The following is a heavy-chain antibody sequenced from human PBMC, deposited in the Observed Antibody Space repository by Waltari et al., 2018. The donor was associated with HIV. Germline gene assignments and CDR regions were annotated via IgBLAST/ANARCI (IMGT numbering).Heavy chain of an antibody. CDR1: GFPFSDYA. Sequence: EVQLVESGGGLVQPGRSLSLSCAASGFPFSDYAMHWVRQATGEGLECVSSISWNSVSIRYVDSVKGRFTISRDNAKNSLYLQMNSLRAEDTALYYCAKDRGGWFGEFSTFDPWGQGTLVTVSS. CDR3: AKDRGGWFGEFSTFDP. D-gene: IGHD3-10*01. J-gene: IGHJ5*02. CDR2: ISWNSVSI. V-gene: IGHV3-9*01.